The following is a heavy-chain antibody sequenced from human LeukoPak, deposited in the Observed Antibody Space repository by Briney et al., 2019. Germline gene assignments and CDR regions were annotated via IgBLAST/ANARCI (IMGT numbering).Heavy chain of an antibody. V-gene: IGHV3-74*01. Sequence: AGSLRLSCAASGFTFSSYWMHWVRHAPGKGLVWVSRTNSDGSSTSYADSVKGRFTISRDNAKNTLYLQMNSLRAEDTAVYYCARASRGSSGSYYYYYGMDVWGQGTTVTVSS. CDR2: TNSDGSST. J-gene: IGHJ6*02. D-gene: IGHD6-19*01. CDR1: GFTFSSYW. CDR3: ARASRGSSGSYYYYYGMDV.